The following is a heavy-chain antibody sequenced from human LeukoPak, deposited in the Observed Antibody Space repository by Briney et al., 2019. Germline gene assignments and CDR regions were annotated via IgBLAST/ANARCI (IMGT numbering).Heavy chain of an antibody. Sequence: SETLSLTCAVYGGSFSGYYWSWIRQPPGKGLEWIGEINHSGSTNYNPSLKSRVTISVDTSKNQFSLKLSSVTAADTAVYYCARDRRVTGLFDYWGQGTLVTVSS. CDR3: ARDRRVTGLFDY. V-gene: IGHV4-34*01. CDR2: INHSGST. D-gene: IGHD2-21*02. CDR1: GGSFSGYY. J-gene: IGHJ4*02.